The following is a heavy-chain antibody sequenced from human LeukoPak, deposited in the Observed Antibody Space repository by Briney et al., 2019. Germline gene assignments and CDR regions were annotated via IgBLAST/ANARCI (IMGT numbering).Heavy chain of an antibody. CDR3: AKDRAAAALYYMDV. Sequence: GGSLRLSCAASGFTFRSYWMTWVRQYPGKGLEWVANIKQDGSETYYADSVKGRFTISRDNAKNSLYLQMNSLRAEGMALYYCAKDRAAAALYYMDVWGKGTTVTVSS. CDR1: GFTFRSYW. J-gene: IGHJ6*03. CDR2: IKQDGSET. D-gene: IGHD6-13*01. V-gene: IGHV3-7*03.